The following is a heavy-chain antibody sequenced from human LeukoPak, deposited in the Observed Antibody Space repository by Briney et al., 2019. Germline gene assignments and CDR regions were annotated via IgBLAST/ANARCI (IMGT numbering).Heavy chain of an antibody. CDR2: INPNSGGT. CDR1: GYTFTSYG. Sequence: GASVKVSCKASGYTFTSYGISWVRQAPGQGLEWMGWINPNSGGTNYAQKFQGWVTMTRDTSISTAHMELSRLGSDDTAVYYCARQSIWPSSWYYFDYWGQGTLVTVSS. D-gene: IGHD6-13*01. CDR3: ARQSIWPSSWYYFDY. J-gene: IGHJ4*02. V-gene: IGHV1-2*04.